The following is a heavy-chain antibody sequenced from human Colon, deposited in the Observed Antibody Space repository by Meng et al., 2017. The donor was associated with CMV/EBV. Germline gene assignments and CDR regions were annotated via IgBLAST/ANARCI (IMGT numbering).Heavy chain of an antibody. D-gene: IGHD6-13*01. V-gene: IGHV3-73*01. CDR3: TAAATATGDWYFDL. Sequence: GFTFSGSAVHWIRQASGKGLEWVGHIRNKPNNYATAYAASVKGRFTISRDDSKNTAYLQMDSLKTEDTAVYYCTAAATATGDWYFDLWGRGTLVTVSS. CDR2: IRNKPNNYAT. J-gene: IGHJ2*01. CDR1: GFTFSGSA.